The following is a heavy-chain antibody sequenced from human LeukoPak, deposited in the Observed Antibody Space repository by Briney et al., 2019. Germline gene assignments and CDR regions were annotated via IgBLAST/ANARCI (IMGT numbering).Heavy chain of an antibody. Sequence: PSETLSLTCTVSGGSISSYYWSWIRQPAGKGLEWVGRLHTSGSTVYNPSLRGRVTMSLDTSKNQFSLKLSSVTVADTAVYFCARAGWGGLGYCGDITCYSGYDYWGQGILVTVSS. CDR2: LHTSGST. V-gene: IGHV4-4*07. CDR1: GGSISSYY. J-gene: IGHJ4*02. D-gene: IGHD2-15*01. CDR3: ARAGWGGLGYCGDITCYSGYDY.